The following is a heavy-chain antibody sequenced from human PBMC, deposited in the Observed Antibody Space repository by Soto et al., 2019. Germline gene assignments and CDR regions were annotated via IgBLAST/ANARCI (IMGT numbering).Heavy chain of an antibody. Sequence: PGGSLRLSCAASGFTFSSYSMNWVRQAPGKGLEWVSYISSSSSTIYYADSVKGRFTISRDNAKNSLYLQMNSLRDEDTAVYYCARGSSSWYVEKNFDYWGQGTLVTVSS. CDR3: ARGSSSWYVEKNFDY. CDR2: ISSSSSTI. CDR1: GFTFSSYS. V-gene: IGHV3-48*02. D-gene: IGHD6-13*01. J-gene: IGHJ4*02.